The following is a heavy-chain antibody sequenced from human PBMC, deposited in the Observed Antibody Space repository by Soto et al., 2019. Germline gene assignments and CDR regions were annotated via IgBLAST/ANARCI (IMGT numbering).Heavy chain of an antibody. D-gene: IGHD3-9*01. CDR1: GGSISSYC. V-gene: IGHV4-59*01. Sequence: SETLSLTCTVSGGSISSYCWSWIRQPPGKGLEWMGYIYYSGSTNYNPSLKSRVTVSVDTSKNQVSRMLSSVTAADTAVYYCARVDYDILTASLFEFDYWGQGTLVTVSS. CDR2: IYYSGST. J-gene: IGHJ4*02. CDR3: ARVDYDILTASLFEFDY.